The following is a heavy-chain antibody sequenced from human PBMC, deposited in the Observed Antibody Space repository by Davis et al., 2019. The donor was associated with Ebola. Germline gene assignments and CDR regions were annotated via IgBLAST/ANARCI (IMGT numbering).Heavy chain of an antibody. D-gene: IGHD5-18*01. CDR3: ARAVDTAMPDYYYYYYMDV. Sequence: SETLSLTCSVSGGSVSSYYWSWIRQPPGKALEWIGYIYYSGRTNYNPSLKSRVTISLDTSKNQFSLKLHSVTAADTAVYYCARAVDTAMPDYYYYYYMDVWGKGTTVTVSS. V-gene: IGHV4-59*02. CDR1: GGSVSSYY. CDR2: IYYSGRT. J-gene: IGHJ6*03.